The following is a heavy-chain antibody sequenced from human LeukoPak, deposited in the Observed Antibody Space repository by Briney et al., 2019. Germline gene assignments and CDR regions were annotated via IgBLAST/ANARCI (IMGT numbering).Heavy chain of an antibody. Sequence: SQTLSLTCTVSGGSISSGSYYWSWIRQPAGKGLEWIRRIYTSGSTNYNPTLKSRVTISVDTSKNQFSLKQSSVTAADTAVYYCARGISGEFDYWGQGTLVTVSS. CDR3: ARGISGEFDY. J-gene: IGHJ4*02. D-gene: IGHD6-19*01. CDR1: GGSISSGSYY. CDR2: IYTSGST. V-gene: IGHV4-61*02.